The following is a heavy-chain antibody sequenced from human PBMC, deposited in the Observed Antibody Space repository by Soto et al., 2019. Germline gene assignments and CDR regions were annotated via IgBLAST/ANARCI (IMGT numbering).Heavy chain of an antibody. V-gene: IGHV1-69*06. D-gene: IGHD2-8*02. Sequence: QVQLVQSGAEVEKPGSSVTVACTASGGTFGSYAFNWVRQAPGQGLEWMGGIIPMSGTTAYAQKFHGRLTIKETKSRSKVYMELRGLRSEETAFYYLGREGKDTGGNYKKYLGDWGQGTLVTVS. CDR1: GGTFGSYA. J-gene: IGHJ4*02. CDR2: IIPMSGTT. CDR3: GREGKDTGGNYKKYLGD.